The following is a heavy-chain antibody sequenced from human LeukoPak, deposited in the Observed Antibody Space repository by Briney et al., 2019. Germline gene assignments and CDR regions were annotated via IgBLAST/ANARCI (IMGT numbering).Heavy chain of an antibody. V-gene: IGHV3-30*03. Sequence: GGSLRLSCAASGFTFSSYGMHWVRQAPGKGLEWVALISYDGTNKYYGDSVKGRFTISRDKSKNTLFLQMNSLRAEDTAVYYCARDGGGDEDGSKFDYWGQGTLVTVSS. J-gene: IGHJ4*02. D-gene: IGHD3-10*01. CDR3: ARDGGGDEDGSKFDY. CDR1: GFTFSSYG. CDR2: ISYDGTNK.